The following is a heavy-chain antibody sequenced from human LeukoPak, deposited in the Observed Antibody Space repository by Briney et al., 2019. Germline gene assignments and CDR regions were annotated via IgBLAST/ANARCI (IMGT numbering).Heavy chain of an antibody. CDR2: INSDGSST. CDR3: ARDRKGYNPTY. D-gene: IGHD5-24*01. J-gene: IGHJ4*02. CDR1: GFTFSSYW. Sequence: GGSLRLSCAACGFTFSSYWMHWVRQAPGKGLVWVSRINSDGSSTSYADSVKGRFTISRDNAKNTLYLQMNSLRAEDTAVYYCARDRKGYNPTYWGQGTLVTVSS. V-gene: IGHV3-74*01.